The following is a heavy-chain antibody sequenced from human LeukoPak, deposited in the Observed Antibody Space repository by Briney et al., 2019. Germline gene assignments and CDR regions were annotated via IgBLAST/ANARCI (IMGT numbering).Heavy chain of an antibody. CDR3: ARDPYGSGDGYFDY. D-gene: IGHD3-10*01. CDR2: ITGTSSYT. J-gene: IGHJ4*02. Sequence: GGSLRLSCAASGFTFSDYYMSWIRQAPGKGLEWVSYITGTSSYTNYADSVKGRFTISRDNSKNTLYLQMSSLRAEDTAVYYCARDPYGSGDGYFDYWGQGTLVTVSS. CDR1: GFTFSDYY. V-gene: IGHV3-11*06.